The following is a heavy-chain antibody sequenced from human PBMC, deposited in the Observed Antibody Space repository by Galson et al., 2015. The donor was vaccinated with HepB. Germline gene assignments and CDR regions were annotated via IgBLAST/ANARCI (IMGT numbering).Heavy chain of an antibody. Sequence: SLRLSCAASGFTFSRYWMNWVRQAPGKGLEWVAHINQDGSSKYYVDSVKGRFTLSRDNAKDSVYLQLDSLRAEDTAVYYCARRISLVRGIITKPDYYYGMDVWGQGTTVTVAS. V-gene: IGHV3-7*03. D-gene: IGHD3-10*01. CDR2: INQDGSSK. CDR1: GFTFSRYW. CDR3: ARRISLVRGIITKPDYYYGMDV. J-gene: IGHJ6*02.